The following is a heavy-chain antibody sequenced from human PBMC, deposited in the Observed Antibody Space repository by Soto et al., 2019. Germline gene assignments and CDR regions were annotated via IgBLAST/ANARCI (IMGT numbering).Heavy chain of an antibody. CDR1: GYTFTNYA. D-gene: IGHD2-2*01. CDR2: INAGNGNT. Sequence: GASVKVSCKASGYTFTNYAMHWVRQAPGQRLKWMGWINAGNGNTKYSQKFQGRVTITRDTSASTAYMELSSLRSEDTAVYYCARDACSGTSCQTQENYYAMDVWGQGPMVTVYS. J-gene: IGHJ6*02. CDR3: ARDACSGTSCQTQENYYAMDV. V-gene: IGHV1-3*01.